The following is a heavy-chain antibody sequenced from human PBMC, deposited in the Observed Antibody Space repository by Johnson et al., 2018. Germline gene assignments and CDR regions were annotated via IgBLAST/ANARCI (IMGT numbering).Heavy chain of an antibody. J-gene: IGHJ6*03. CDR2: ISYDGSNK. CDR3: AKDRHTPTYYDFWIGYYASYYMDV. D-gene: IGHD3/OR15-3a*01. V-gene: IGHV3-30*04. CDR1: GFTFSSFA. Sequence: QVQLVESGGGVVQPGRSLRLSCAASGFTFSSFALHWVRQAPGKGLEWVAIISYDGSNKYYADSVKGRFTISRDNSKNTLYLQMNSLRAEETAVYYCAKDRHTPTYYDFWIGYYASYYMDVWGKGTTVTVSS.